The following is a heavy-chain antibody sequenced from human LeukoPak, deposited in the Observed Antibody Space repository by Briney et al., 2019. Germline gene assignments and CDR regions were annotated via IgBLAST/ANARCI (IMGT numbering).Heavy chain of an antibody. V-gene: IGHV1-69*13. Sequence: ASVKVSCKASGGTFSSYAISWVRQAPGQGPEWMGGIIPIFGTANYAQKFQGRVTITADESTSTAYMELSSLRSEDTAVHYCARSMIRGATYYFDYWGQGTLVTVSS. CDR1: GGTFSSYA. CDR3: ARSMIRGATYYFDY. CDR2: IIPIFGTA. J-gene: IGHJ4*02. D-gene: IGHD3-10*01.